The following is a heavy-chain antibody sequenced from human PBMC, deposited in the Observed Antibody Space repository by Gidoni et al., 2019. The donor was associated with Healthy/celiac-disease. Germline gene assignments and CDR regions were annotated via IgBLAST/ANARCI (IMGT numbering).Heavy chain of an antibody. V-gene: IGHV3-23*01. CDR3: AKPPTYYYDSSGTTPGGGFDY. D-gene: IGHD3-22*01. J-gene: IGHJ4*02. Sequence: EVQLLESGGGLVQPGGSLRLSCAASGFTFSSYAMSWGRQAPGKGLEGVSSIRGSGGSTYYADSVKGRFTISRDNSKNTLYLQMNSLRADDTAVYYCAKPPTYYYDSSGTTPGGGFDYWGQGTLVTVSS. CDR2: IRGSGGST. CDR1: GFTFSSYA.